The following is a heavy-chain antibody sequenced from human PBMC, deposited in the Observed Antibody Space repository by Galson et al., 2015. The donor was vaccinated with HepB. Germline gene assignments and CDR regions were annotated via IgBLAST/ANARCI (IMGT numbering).Heavy chain of an antibody. V-gene: IGHV3-48*02. J-gene: IGHJ4*02. D-gene: IGHD6-19*01. CDR1: GFTLNNYN. Sequence: SLRLSCAASGFTLNNYNMNWVRQAPGKGLEWVSYISISGSAIYYGDSVKGRFTISRDNAKNSLYLQMNSLRDEDTAVYYCARDQGWPPPGYFDQWGQGTLVTVSS. CDR2: ISISGSAI. CDR3: ARDQGWPPPGYFDQ.